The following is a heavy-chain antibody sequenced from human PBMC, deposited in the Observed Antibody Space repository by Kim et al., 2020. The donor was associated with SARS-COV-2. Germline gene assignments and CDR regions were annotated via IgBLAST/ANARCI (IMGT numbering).Heavy chain of an antibody. CDR1: GFTFSSYE. CDR3: ASNPYCSGGSCYMWGVGNWFDP. D-gene: IGHD2-15*01. J-gene: IGHJ5*02. CDR2: ISSSGSTI. Sequence: GGSLRLSCAASGFTFSSYEMNWVRQAPGKGLEWVSYISSSGSTIYYADSVKGRFTISRDNAKNSLYLQMNSLRAEDTAVYYCASNPYCSGGSCYMWGVGNWFDPWGQGTLVTVSS. V-gene: IGHV3-48*03.